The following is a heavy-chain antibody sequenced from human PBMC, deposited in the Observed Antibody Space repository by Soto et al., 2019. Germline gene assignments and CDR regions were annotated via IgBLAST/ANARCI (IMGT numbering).Heavy chain of an antibody. CDR3: ARGGEDFDFGVVLYYYYMDV. V-gene: IGHV1-46*03. CDR1: GYTFTSYY. D-gene: IGHD3-9*01. CDR2: INPSGGST. J-gene: IGHJ6*03. Sequence: GASVKVSCKASGYTFTSYYMHWVRQAPGQGLEWMGIINPSGGSTSYAQKFQGRVTMTRDTSTSTVHMELSSLRSEDTAVYFCARGGEDFDFGVVLYYYYMDVWGKGTTVTVSS.